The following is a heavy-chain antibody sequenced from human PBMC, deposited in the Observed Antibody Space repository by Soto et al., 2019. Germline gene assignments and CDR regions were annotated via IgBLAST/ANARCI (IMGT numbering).Heavy chain of an antibody. V-gene: IGHV4-39*01. J-gene: IGHJ6*02. CDR3: ARHLAAAGRQYYYYYYGMDV. CDR2: IYYSGST. CDR1: GGSISSGGYY. Sequence: PSETLSLTCTVSGGSISSGGYYWSWIRQHPGKGLEWIGYIYYSGSTYYNPSLKSRVTISVDTSKNQFSLKLSSVTAADTAVYYCARHLAAAGRQYYYYYYGMDVWGQGTTVTVSS. D-gene: IGHD6-13*01.